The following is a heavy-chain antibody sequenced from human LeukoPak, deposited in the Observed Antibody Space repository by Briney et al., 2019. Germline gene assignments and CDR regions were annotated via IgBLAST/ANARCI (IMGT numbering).Heavy chain of an antibody. CDR3: ARQRPGYCSTSSCYFVFDY. J-gene: IGHJ4*02. CDR1: GYSFTSYW. CDR2: IYRGDSDT. V-gene: IGHV5-51*01. D-gene: IGHD2-2*01. Sequence: GESLKISCKGSGYSFTSYWIGWVRQMPGKGLEWMGIIYRGDSDTRYSPSFQGQVTISADKSISTAYLQWSSLKASDTAMYYCARQRPGYCSTSSCYFVFDYWGQGTLVT.